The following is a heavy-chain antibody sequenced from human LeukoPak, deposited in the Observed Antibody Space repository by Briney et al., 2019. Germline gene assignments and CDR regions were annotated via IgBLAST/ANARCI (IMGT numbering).Heavy chain of an antibody. CDR1: GFTFSSYW. J-gene: IGHJ3*01. CDR3: ARDRSKRIVVVTADAFDF. Sequence: GGSLRLSCAASGFTFSSYWMSWVRQAPGKGLEWVANINQDGSEKYYVDSVKGRFTISRDNTKNSLYLQMNSLRAEDTAVYYCARDRSKRIVVVTADAFDFWGQRTVVTVSS. CDR2: INQDGSEK. D-gene: IGHD3-22*01. V-gene: IGHV3-7*01.